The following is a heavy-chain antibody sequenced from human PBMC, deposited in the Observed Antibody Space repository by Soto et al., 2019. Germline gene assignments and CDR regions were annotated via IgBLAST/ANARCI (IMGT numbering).Heavy chain of an antibody. V-gene: IGHV3-11*01. Sequence: PGGSLRLSCAASGFTFSDYYMSWIRQAPGKGLEWVSYISSSGSTIYYADSVKGRFTISRDDAKNSLYLQMNSLRAEDTAVYYCARAVGYCSSTSCYTQYYFDYWGQGTLVTVSS. J-gene: IGHJ4*02. D-gene: IGHD2-2*02. CDR1: GFTFSDYY. CDR2: ISSSGSTI. CDR3: ARAVGYCSSTSCYTQYYFDY.